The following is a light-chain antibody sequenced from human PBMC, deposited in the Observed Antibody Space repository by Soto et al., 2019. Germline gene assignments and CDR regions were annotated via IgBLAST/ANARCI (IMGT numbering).Light chain of an antibody. V-gene: IGKV1-12*01. CDR2: GAS. CDR3: QQANSFPIT. CDR1: QGISNW. J-gene: IGKJ5*01. Sequence: DIQMTQSPSSVSASVGDRVTVTCRASQGISNWLAWYQQKAGRAPKLLISGASNLQSGVPSRFSVSRSGTDFNLTISSLQPVDFATYYCQQANSFPITFGQGTRMEIK.